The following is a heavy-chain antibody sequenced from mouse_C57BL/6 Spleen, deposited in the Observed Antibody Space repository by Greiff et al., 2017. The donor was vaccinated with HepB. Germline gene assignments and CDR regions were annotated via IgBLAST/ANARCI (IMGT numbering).Heavy chain of an antibody. J-gene: IGHJ3*01. D-gene: IGHD2-1*01. CDR3: ARGGYGNYLAY. V-gene: IGHV1-7*01. Sequence: VQLQQSGADLAKPGASVKLSCKASGYTFTSYWMHWVKQRPGQGLEWIGYINPSSGYTKYNQKFKDKATLTADKSSSTAYMQLSILTYEDSAVYCCARGGYGNYLAYWGQRTLVTVSA. CDR1: GYTFTSYW. CDR2: INPSSGYT.